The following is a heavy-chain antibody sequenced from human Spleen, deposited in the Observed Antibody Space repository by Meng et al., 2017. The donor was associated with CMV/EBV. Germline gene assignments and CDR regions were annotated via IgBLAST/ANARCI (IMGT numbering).Heavy chain of an antibody. Sequence: VASAFILSRYSVSWVRQGLGKGLEWVSPISGCTYYADSVKGRSTISRDNSKNTLYLQMNSLRAEDSAIYYCAKDSYTGYDFSRIFDYWGQGTLVTVSS. CDR3: AKDSYTGYDFSRIFDY. CDR2: ISGCT. CDR1: AFILSRYS. D-gene: IGHD5-12*01. V-gene: IGHV3-23*01. J-gene: IGHJ4*02.